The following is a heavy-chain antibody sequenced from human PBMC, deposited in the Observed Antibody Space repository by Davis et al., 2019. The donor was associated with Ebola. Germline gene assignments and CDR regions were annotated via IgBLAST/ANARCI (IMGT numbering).Heavy chain of an antibody. CDR1: GYTFTDYY. CDR2: INPNSGVT. J-gene: IGHJ4*02. V-gene: IGHV1-2*02. Sequence: ASVKVSCKASGYTFTDYYMQWVRQAPGQGLEWMGWINPNSGVTHSAQKFQGRVTMTRDTSISTAYMELTRLTSDDTAVYYCARGVSGYWGQGTLVTVSS. D-gene: IGHD3-10*01. CDR3: ARGVSGY.